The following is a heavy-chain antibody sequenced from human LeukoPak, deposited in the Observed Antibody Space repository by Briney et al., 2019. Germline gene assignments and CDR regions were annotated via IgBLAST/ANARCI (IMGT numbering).Heavy chain of an antibody. CDR3: ARERGNSGYAVDY. J-gene: IGHJ4*02. CDR2: IWFDGSNK. D-gene: IGHD5-12*01. CDR1: GFNFNNYG. V-gene: IGHV3-33*01. Sequence: GGSLRLSCAASGFNFNNYGMHWVRQAPGKGLEWVAVIWFDGSNKYYTDSVKGRFTISRDNSKNTLYLQMNSLRAEDTAVYYCARERGNSGYAVDYWGQGTLVTVSS.